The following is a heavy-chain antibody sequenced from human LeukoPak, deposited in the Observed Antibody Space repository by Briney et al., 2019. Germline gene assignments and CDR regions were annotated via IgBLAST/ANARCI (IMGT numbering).Heavy chain of an antibody. V-gene: IGHV3-21*04. CDR2: ISSSSSYI. CDR3: AKSYFSYYDFWSGSIKVRDYFDY. Sequence: GGSLRLSCAASGFTFSSYSMNWVRQAPGKGLEWVSSISSSSSYIYYADSVKGRFTISRDNSKNTLYLQMNSLRAEDTAVYYCAKSYFSYYDFWSGSIKVRDYFDYWGQGTLVTVSS. J-gene: IGHJ4*02. D-gene: IGHD3-3*01. CDR1: GFTFSSYS.